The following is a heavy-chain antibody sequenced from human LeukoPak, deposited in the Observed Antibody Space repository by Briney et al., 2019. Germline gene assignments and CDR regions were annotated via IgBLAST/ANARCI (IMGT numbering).Heavy chain of an antibody. CDR2: ISAYNGNT. CDR1: GYSSTNYG. V-gene: IGHV1-18*01. J-gene: IGHJ5*02. Sequence: ASVKVSCKASGYSSTNYGISWVRQAPGQGLEWMGWISAYNGNTNYAQKLQGRVTMTTDTSTSTAYMELRSLRSDDTAVYYCARTKVGATWETWGQGTLVTVSS. D-gene: IGHD1-26*01. CDR3: ARTKVGATWET.